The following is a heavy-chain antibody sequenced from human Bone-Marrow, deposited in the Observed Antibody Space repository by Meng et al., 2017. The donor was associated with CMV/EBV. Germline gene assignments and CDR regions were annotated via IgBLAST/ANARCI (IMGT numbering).Heavy chain of an antibody. D-gene: IGHD3-10*01. CDR2: IYYSGST. CDR3: ARAPPPLGSFA. Sequence: SETPSLTCTVSGGSISSSSYYWGWIRQPPGKGLEWIGSIYYSGSTYYNPSLKSRVTISVDTSKNQFSLKLSSVTAADTVAYYCARAPPPLGSFAWGQGTLVTVSS. V-gene: IGHV4-39*07. J-gene: IGHJ5*02. CDR1: GGSISSSSYY.